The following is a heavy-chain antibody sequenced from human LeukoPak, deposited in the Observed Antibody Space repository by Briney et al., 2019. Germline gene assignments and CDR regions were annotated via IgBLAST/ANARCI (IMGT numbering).Heavy chain of an antibody. D-gene: IGHD2/OR15-2a*01. CDR2: INTDGTRT. V-gene: IGHV3-74*01. Sequence: GGSLRLSCADSGFTFSGNWMHWVRQAPGKGLVWVSRINTDGTRTTYADSVKGRFTISRDNAKNTLYLQMNSLRGEDTAVYYCARETLEYGSIFFDYWGQGTLVTVSS. CDR1: GFTFSGNW. J-gene: IGHJ4*02. CDR3: ARETLEYGSIFFDY.